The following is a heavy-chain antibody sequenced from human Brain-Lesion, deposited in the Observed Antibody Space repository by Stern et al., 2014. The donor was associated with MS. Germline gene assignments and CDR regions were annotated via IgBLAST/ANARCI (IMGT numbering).Heavy chain of an antibody. CDR2: ITPFTGNT. CDR3: AEGGSYGFVY. D-gene: IGHD4-17*01. V-gene: IGHV1-45*02. J-gene: IGHJ4*02. Sequence: QVQLGQSGAEVKKTGSSVKVSCQASGNTFTNRYLHWVRQAPGQALEWMGWITPFTGNTNYAQNFQDRVTITMDRSMSTAYMDLSSLRSDDTAIYFCAEGGSYGFVYWGQGTRVTVS. CDR1: GNTFTNRY.